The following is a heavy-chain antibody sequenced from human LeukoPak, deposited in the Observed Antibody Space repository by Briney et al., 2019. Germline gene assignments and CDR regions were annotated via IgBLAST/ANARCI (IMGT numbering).Heavy chain of an antibody. Sequence: GGSLRLSCAASGFTFSNYWMGWVRQAPGKELQWVANIKTDGSEKYYVDSVKGRFTISRDNAKNSLYLQMNSLRAEDTAVYYCATYSSLNRREFQYWGQGTLLTVSS. CDR3: ATYSSLNRREFQY. CDR2: IKTDGSEK. J-gene: IGHJ1*01. D-gene: IGHD3-22*01. CDR1: GFTFSNYW. V-gene: IGHV3-7*01.